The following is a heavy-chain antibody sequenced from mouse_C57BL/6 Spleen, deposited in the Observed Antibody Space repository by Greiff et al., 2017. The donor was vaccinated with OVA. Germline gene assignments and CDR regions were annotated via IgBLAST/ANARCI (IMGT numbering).Heavy chain of an antibody. CDR2: ISDGGSYT. CDR3: ARDGLDV. Sequence: EVQLVESGGGLVKPGGSLKLSCAASGFTFSSYAMSWVRQTPEKRLEWVATISDGGSYTYYPDNVKGRFTISRDNAKNNLYLQMSHLKSEDSARDYCARDGLDVWGTGTTVTVSS. J-gene: IGHJ1*03. V-gene: IGHV5-4*01. CDR1: GFTFSSYA.